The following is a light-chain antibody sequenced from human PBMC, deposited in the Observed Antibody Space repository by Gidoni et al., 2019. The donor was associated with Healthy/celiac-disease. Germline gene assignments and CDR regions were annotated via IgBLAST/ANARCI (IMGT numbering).Light chain of an antibody. CDR1: QGISSY. CDR2: AAS. CDR3: QQLNSYRWT. J-gene: IGKJ5*01. Sequence: DIQLTQSPSFLSASVGDRVTITCRASQGISSYLAWYQQKPGKAPKLLIYAASTLQSGVPSRFSGSGSGTEFTLTISSLQPEDFATYYCQQLNSYRWTFXQXTRLEIK. V-gene: IGKV1-9*01.